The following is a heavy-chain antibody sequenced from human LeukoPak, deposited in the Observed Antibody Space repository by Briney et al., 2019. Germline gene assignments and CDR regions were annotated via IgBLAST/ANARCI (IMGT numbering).Heavy chain of an antibody. CDR3: AVVNSGYSSSWLFDY. V-gene: IGHV4-30-4*01. J-gene: IGHJ4*02. D-gene: IGHD6-13*01. CDR1: GGSISSGDYY. CDR2: IYYSGST. Sequence: SETLSLTCTVSGGSISSGDYYWSWIRQPPGKGLEWIGYIYYSGSTYYNPSLKSRVTISVDTSKNQFSLKLSSVTAADTAVYYCAVVNSGYSSSWLFDYWGQGTLVTVSS.